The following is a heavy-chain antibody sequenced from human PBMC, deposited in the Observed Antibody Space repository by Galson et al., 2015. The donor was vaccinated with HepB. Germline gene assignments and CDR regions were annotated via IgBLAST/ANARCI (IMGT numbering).Heavy chain of an antibody. V-gene: IGHV4-38-2*02. Sequence: TLSLTCTVSGYSISSGYYWGWIRQPPERGLEWIGNFYHSGSTYYNPSLKSRVSISVDTSKNQFSLKLSSVTAADTAVYYCARGKHYYDSSGYSGCFDYWGQGTLVTVSS. D-gene: IGHD3-22*01. CDR1: GYSISSGYY. J-gene: IGHJ4*02. CDR3: ARGKHYYDSSGYSGCFDY. CDR2: FYHSGST.